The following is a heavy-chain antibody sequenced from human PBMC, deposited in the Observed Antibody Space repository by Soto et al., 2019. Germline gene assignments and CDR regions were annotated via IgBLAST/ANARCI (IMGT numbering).Heavy chain of an antibody. CDR2: INHSGST. CDR1: GGSLSGYF. Sequence: PSETLSLTCAVYGGSLSGYFWSWVRQPPGKGLEWIGEINHSGSTNYNPSLKSRVTISADTSKHQFSLRLSSVTAADSAIYYCASYHYYDFWVGSRHYMDAWGKGTTVTVSS. CDR3: ASYHYYDFWVGSRHYMDA. D-gene: IGHD3-3*01. J-gene: IGHJ6*03. V-gene: IGHV4-34*01.